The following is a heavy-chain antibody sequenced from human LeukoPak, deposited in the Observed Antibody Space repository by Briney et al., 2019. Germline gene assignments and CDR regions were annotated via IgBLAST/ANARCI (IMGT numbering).Heavy chain of an antibody. CDR2: ISVYNGNT. J-gene: IGHJ4*02. V-gene: IGHV1-18*01. D-gene: IGHD1-14*01. CDR1: GYTFTNYD. Sequence: ASVKVSCKASGYTFTNYDIAWVRQAPGQGLEWMGWISVYNGNTNSAQKLQGRVTMTTDTSTSTAYMNLRALRSDDTALYYCARVHKDHRAFDWWGQGTLVTVSS. CDR3: ARVHKDHRAFDW.